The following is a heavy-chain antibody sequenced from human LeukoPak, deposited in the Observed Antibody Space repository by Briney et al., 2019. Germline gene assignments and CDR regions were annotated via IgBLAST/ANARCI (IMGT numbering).Heavy chain of an antibody. Sequence: GGSLRLSCAASGFTFSDYYMNWIRQAPGKGLEWVSSISSSSSYIHYADSVKGRFTISRDNAKNSLYLQMNSLGAEDTAVYYCAREDRYFDLYYYYYMDVWGKGTTVTVSS. V-gene: IGHV3-21*06. CDR3: AREDRYFDLYYYYYMDV. CDR2: ISSSSSYI. D-gene: IGHD3-9*01. CDR1: GFTFSDYY. J-gene: IGHJ6*03.